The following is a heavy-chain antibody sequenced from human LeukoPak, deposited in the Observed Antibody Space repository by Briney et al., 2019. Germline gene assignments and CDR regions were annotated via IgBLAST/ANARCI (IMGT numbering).Heavy chain of an antibody. CDR2: IIPILGIA. V-gene: IGHV1-69*02. CDR3: ARSWELLQFDY. D-gene: IGHD1-26*01. J-gene: IGHJ4*02. CDR1: GYTFTSYY. Sequence: SVKVSCKASGYTFTSYYMHWVRQAPGRWLEWMGRIIPILGIANYAQKFQGRVTITADKSTSTAYMELSSLRSEDTAVYYCARSWELLQFDYWGQGTLVTVSS.